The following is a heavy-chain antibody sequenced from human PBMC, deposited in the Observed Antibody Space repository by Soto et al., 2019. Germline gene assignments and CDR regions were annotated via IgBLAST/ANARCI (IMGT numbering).Heavy chain of an antibody. J-gene: IGHJ3*02. CDR2: IYYSGST. CDR3: ARDIAVAGLAFDI. D-gene: IGHD6-19*01. CDR1: GGSISSYY. Sequence: PSETLSLTCNVSGGSISSYYWSWIRQPPGKGLEWIGYIYYSGSTNYNPSLKSRVTISVDTSKNQFSLKLSSVTAADTAVYYCARDIAVAGLAFDIWGQGTMVTVSS. V-gene: IGHV4-59*01.